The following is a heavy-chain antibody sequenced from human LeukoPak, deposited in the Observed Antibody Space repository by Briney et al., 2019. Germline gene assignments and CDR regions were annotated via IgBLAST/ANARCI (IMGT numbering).Heavy chain of an antibody. CDR1: GFTFDDYA. J-gene: IGHJ6*02. CDR3: AKDSKRLRYYYGMDV. D-gene: IGHD6-25*01. V-gene: IGHV3-9*01. Sequence: PGRSLRLSCAASGFTFDDYAMHWVRQAPGKGLEWVSGISWNSGSIGYADSVKGRFTISRDNAKNSLYLQMNSLRAEDTALYYCAKDSKRLRYYYGMDVWGQGTTVTVSS. CDR2: ISWNSGSI.